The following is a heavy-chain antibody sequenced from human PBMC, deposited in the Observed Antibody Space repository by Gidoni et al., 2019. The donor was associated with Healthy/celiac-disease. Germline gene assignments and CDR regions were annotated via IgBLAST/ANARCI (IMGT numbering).Heavy chain of an antibody. J-gene: IGHJ6*02. Sequence: QLQLQESGSGLVKPSQTLSLTCAVSGGSISSGGYSWSWIRQPPGKGLEWIGYIYHSGSTYYNLSLKSRVTISVDRSKNQFSLKLSSVTAADTAVYYCARDNEGYGDQGDYGMDVWGQGTTVTVSS. V-gene: IGHV4-30-2*01. CDR1: GGSISSGGYS. D-gene: IGHD4-17*01. CDR2: IYHSGST. CDR3: ARDNEGYGDQGDYGMDV.